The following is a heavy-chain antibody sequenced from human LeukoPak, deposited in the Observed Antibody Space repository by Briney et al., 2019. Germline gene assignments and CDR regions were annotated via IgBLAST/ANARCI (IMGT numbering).Heavy chain of an antibody. J-gene: IGHJ6*03. CDR2: INPNSGGT. D-gene: IGHD3-10*01. CDR3: ARETTRRKGFGELYYYYMDV. V-gene: IGHV1-2*02. Sequence: ASVKVSCKASGYTFTGYYMHWVRQAPGQGLEWMGWINPNSGGTNYAQKFQGRVTMTRDTSISTAYMELSRLRSDDTAVYYCARETTRRKGFGELYYYYMDVWGKGTTVTISS. CDR1: GYTFTGYY.